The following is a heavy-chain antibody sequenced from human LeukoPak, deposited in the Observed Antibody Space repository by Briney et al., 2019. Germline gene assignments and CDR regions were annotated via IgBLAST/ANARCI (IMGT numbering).Heavy chain of an antibody. D-gene: IGHD3-10*01. J-gene: IGHJ2*01. V-gene: IGHV1-8*01. CDR1: GYTFTSYD. Sequence: GASVKVSCKASGYTFTSYDINWVRQATGQGLEWMGWMNPNSGNTGYAQKFQGRVTMTRNTSISTAYMELSSLRSEDTAVYYCAREGGSTPDWYFDLWGRGTLVTVSS. CDR2: MNPNSGNT. CDR3: AREGGSTPDWYFDL.